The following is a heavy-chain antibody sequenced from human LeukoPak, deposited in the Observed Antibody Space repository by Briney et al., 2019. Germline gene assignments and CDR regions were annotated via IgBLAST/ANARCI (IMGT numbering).Heavy chain of an antibody. CDR2: ISSSSSYI. D-gene: IGHD6-19*01. V-gene: IGHV3-21*01. CDR1: GFTFSSSA. CDR3: ARGAPVAGDYYYYYMDV. J-gene: IGHJ6*03. Sequence: GGSLRLSCAASGFTFSSSAMSWVRQAPGKGLEWVSSISSSSSYIYYADSVKGRFTISRDNAKNSLYLQMNSLRAEDTAVYYCARGAPVAGDYYYYYMDVWGKGTTVTVSS.